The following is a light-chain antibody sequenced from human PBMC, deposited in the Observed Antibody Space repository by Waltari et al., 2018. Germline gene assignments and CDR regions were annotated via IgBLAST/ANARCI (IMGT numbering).Light chain of an antibody. CDR1: QYVSNY. CDR3: QQRSRWPLT. J-gene: IGKJ4*01. V-gene: IGKV3-11*01. Sequence: IVLTRSGARLCVAPGERANLSCRASQYVSNYLGWYQQKLGQQPRLLIYDASNRATGTPARFSGSGPVPYLTLTIDSLEPDDFAVYYCQQRSRWPLTFGGGTKVEIK. CDR2: DAS.